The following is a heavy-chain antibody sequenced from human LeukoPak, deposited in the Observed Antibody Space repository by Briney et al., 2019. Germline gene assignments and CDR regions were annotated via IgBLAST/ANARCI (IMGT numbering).Heavy chain of an antibody. CDR2: IYYSGST. V-gene: IGHV4-30-4*08. CDR1: GGSISSGDYY. CDR3: ARRDYDILTGWDY. D-gene: IGHD3-9*01. J-gene: IGHJ4*02. Sequence: PSQTLSLTCTVSGGSISSGDYYWSWIRQPPGKGLEWIGYIYYSGSTYYNPSLKSRVTISVETSKNQFSLKLSSVTAADTAVYYCARRDYDILTGWDYWGQGTLVSVSS.